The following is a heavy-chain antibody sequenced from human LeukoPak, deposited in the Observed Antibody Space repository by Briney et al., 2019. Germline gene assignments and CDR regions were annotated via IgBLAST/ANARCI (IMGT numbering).Heavy chain of an antibody. Sequence: ASVTVSCKASGYTFTAYYMHWVRQAPGQGLEWMGYMYPNSGATKYVPEFQGRVIMTRDTSIRTAYMELSSLRSDDAAVYYCARPEGYDSFDIWGQGTMVIVSS. V-gene: IGHV1-2*02. D-gene: IGHD1-14*01. CDR2: MYPNSGAT. CDR3: ARPEGYDSFDI. J-gene: IGHJ3*02. CDR1: GYTFTAYY.